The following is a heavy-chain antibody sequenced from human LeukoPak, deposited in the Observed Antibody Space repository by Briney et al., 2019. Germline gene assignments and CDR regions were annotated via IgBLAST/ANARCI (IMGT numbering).Heavy chain of an antibody. CDR1: GGSISTYY. J-gene: IGHJ4*02. CDR3: ARLERQWPTFKYYFEY. V-gene: IGHV4-59*01. Sequence: SETLSLTCTVSGGSISTYYWSWIRPPPGRGLEWIADIYYSGSANYNPSLKSRVTISVDTSKKQFSLKLKSVTAADTAVYYCARLERQWPTFKYYFEYWGQGTMVTVSS. CDR2: IYYSGSA. D-gene: IGHD6-19*01.